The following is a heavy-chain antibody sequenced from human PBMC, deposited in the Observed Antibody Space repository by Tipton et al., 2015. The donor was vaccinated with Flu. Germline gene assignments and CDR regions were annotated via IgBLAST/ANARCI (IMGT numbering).Heavy chain of an antibody. CDR3: ARGWVTYYYDSSGYHF. J-gene: IGHJ4*02. Sequence: QLVQSGAEVKKPGASVKVSCKASGYTFTSYDINWVRQATGQGLEWMGWMNPNSGNTGYAQKFQGRVTMTRNTSISTAYMELSSLRSEDSAVYYCARGWVTYYYDSSGYHFWGQGTLVTVSS. V-gene: IGHV1-8*01. CDR1: GYTFTSYD. CDR2: MNPNSGNT. D-gene: IGHD3-22*01.